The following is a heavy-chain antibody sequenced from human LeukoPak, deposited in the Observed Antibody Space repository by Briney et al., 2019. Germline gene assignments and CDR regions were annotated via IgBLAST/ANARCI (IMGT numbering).Heavy chain of an antibody. CDR2: ITTGVGST. CDR1: GFTISTYA. D-gene: IGHD3-22*01. CDR3: ARGFWLKTYYYDPV. J-gene: IGHJ4*02. V-gene: IGHV3-23*01. Sequence: GGSLRLSCAASGFTISTYAMHWVRQAPGKGLEWVSGITTGVGSTHYADSVKGRFTISRDNSKNTLYLQMNSLRADDTAVYYCARGFWLKTYYYDPVWGQGTLVTVSS.